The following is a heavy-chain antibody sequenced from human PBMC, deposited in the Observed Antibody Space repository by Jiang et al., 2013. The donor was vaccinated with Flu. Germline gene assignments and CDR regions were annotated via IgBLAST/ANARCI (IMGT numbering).Heavy chain of an antibody. CDR3: ARSKVDVDTAMVSLYYYYYMDV. Sequence: GAEVKKPGESLKISCKGSGYSFTSYWIGWVRQMPGKGLEWMGIIYPGDSDTRYSPSFQGQVTISADKSISTAYLQWSSLKASDTAMYYCARSKVDVDTAMVSLYYYYYMDVWGKGTTVTVSS. J-gene: IGHJ6*03. CDR1: GYSFTSYW. D-gene: IGHD5-18*01. V-gene: IGHV5-51*01. CDR2: IYPGDSDT.